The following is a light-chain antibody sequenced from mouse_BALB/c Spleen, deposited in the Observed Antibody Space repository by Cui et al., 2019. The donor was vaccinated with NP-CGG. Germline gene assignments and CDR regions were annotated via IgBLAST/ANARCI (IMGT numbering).Light chain of an antibody. J-gene: IGLJ1*01. CDR1: TGAVTTSNY. CDR3: ALWYSNHWV. V-gene: IGLV1*01. Sequence: QAVVTQESALTTLPGETVTLTCCSNTGAVTTSNYANCVQEKPDHLFTGLIGGTNNRAPGVPARFSGSLIGDKAALTITGAQTEDEAIYFCALWYSNHWVFGGGTKLTVL. CDR2: GTN.